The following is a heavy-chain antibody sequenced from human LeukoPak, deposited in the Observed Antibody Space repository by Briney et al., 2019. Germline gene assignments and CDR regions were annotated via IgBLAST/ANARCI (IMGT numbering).Heavy chain of an antibody. J-gene: IGHJ4*02. CDR2: ISYDGSNK. D-gene: IGHD2-8*01. Sequence: PGGSLRLSCAASGFTFSSYGMHWVRQAPGKGLEWVAVISYDGSNKYYADSVKGRFTISRDNSENTLYLQMNSLRAEDTAVYYCLYIPYWGQGTLVTVSS. CDR1: GFTFSSYG. CDR3: LYIPY. V-gene: IGHV3-30*03.